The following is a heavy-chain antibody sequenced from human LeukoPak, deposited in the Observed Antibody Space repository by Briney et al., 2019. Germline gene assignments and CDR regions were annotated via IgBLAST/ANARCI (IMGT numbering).Heavy chain of an antibody. D-gene: IGHD5-12*01. Sequence: SETLSLTCAVYGGSFSGYYWSWIRQPPGKGLEWIGEINHSGSTNYNPSLKSRVTISVDTSKNQFSLKLSSVTAADTAVYYCARHLPYGGHGRWGQGTLVTVSS. V-gene: IGHV4-34*01. CDR2: INHSGST. CDR3: ARHLPYGGHGR. J-gene: IGHJ4*02. CDR1: GGSFSGYY.